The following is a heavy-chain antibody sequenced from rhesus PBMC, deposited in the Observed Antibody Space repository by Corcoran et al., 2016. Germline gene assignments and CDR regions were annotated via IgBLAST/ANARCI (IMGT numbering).Heavy chain of an antibody. Sequence: QVTLKESGTALVTPTQNLTLTCPFSGLSLTTRGMGVGWIRQHPGKALGWLALLYWDDDKSYSTSFKSRLTSSKDTAKNQVVLTMTNMDPVAAATYYCARRGFSCRRNSFDYLGQGVLVTVSS. V-gene: IGHV2-174*01. J-gene: IGHJ4*01. CDR1: GLSLTTRGMG. CDR2: LYWDDDK. CDR3: ARRGFSCRRNSFDY. D-gene: IGHD6-25*01.